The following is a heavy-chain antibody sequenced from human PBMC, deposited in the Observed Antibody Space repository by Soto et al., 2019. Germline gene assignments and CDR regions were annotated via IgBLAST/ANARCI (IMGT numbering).Heavy chain of an antibody. J-gene: IGHJ4*02. D-gene: IGHD3-3*01. CDR1: GFTFTSYA. CDR2: ISGSDGST. V-gene: IGHV3-23*01. CDR3: AKRWGNRFLEPRDHFDF. Sequence: EVQLLESGGGLVQPGGSLRLSCAASGFTFTSYAMSWVRQAPGKGLEWVSAISGSDGSTYYADSVKGRFTISRDNSKNTLYLQISSLRAEDTAVYYCAKRWGNRFLEPRDHFDFWGRGTLVTVSS.